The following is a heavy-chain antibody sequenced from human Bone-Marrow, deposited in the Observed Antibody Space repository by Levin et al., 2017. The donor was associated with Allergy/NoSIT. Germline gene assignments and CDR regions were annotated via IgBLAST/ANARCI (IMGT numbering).Heavy chain of an antibody. CDR2: ISSSSSYI. D-gene: IGHD7-27*01. CDR3: ARAQLGIRQGAFDI. V-gene: IGHV3-21*01. J-gene: IGHJ3*02. CDR1: GFTFSSYS. Sequence: SCAASGFTFSSYSMNWVRQAPGKGLEWVSSISSSSSYIYYADSVKGRFTISRDNAKNSLYLQMNSLRAEDTAVYYCARAQLGIRQGAFDIWGQGTMVTVSS.